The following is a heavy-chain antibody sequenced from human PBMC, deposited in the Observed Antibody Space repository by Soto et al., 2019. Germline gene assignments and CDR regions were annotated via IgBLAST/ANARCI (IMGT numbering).Heavy chain of an antibody. J-gene: IGHJ6*02. V-gene: IGHV2-5*02. CDR1: GFSLSTSGVG. Sequence: QITLKESGPTLVKPTQTLTLTCTFSGFSLSTSGVGVGWIRQPPGKALEWLALIYWDDDKRYSPSLKSRLTITKDTSKNQVVLTMTNMDPVDTATYYCAHWGPMVRGATNHYYSYGMDVWGQGTTVTVSS. CDR2: IYWDDDK. D-gene: IGHD3-10*01. CDR3: AHWGPMVRGATNHYYSYGMDV.